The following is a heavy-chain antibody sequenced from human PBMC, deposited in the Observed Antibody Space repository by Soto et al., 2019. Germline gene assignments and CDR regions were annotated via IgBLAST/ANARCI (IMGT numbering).Heavy chain of an antibody. CDR2: ISGSGGST. D-gene: IGHD4-17*01. V-gene: IGHV3-23*01. CDR1: GFTFSSYA. Sequence: EVQLLESGGGLVQPGGSLRLSCAASGFTFSSYAMSWFRQAPGKGLEWVSTISGSGGSTYYADSVKGRFTISRDNSKNTLYLQMNSLRAEDTAVYYCAKDGGYGDYRAARFDYWGQGTLVTVSS. CDR3: AKDGGYGDYRAARFDY. J-gene: IGHJ4*02.